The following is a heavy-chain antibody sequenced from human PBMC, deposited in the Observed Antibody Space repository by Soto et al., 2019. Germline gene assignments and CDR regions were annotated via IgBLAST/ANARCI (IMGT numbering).Heavy chain of an antibody. CDR2: IFHSGNT. CDR1: GGSISSSNW. V-gene: IGHV4-4*02. CDR3: ARRVYGDWYFDL. Sequence: QVQLQESGPGLVKPSGTLSLTCAVSGGSISSSNWWSWVRQPPGKGLEWIGEIFHSGNTNYHPSLKSRXXIXVXXSNNRFSLKLSSVTAADTAVYYCARRVYGDWYFDLWGRGTLVTVSS. J-gene: IGHJ2*01. D-gene: IGHD3-10*01.